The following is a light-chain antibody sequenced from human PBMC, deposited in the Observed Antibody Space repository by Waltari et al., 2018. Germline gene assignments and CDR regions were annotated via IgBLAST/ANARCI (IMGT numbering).Light chain of an antibody. CDR3: QQYNNWPPWT. CDR2: GAS. CDR1: QSVSRN. V-gene: IGKV3-15*01. Sequence: EIVMTQSPATLSVFPGERATLSCRVSQSVSRNLAWYQQKPGQAPRLLIYGASTRATGIPDRFSGSGSGTEFTLTISSLQSEDFAVYYCQQYNNWPPWTFGQGTKVEIK. J-gene: IGKJ1*01.